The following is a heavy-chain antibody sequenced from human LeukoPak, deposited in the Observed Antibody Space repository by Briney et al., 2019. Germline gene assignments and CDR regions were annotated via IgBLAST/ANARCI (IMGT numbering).Heavy chain of an antibody. J-gene: IGHJ4*02. CDR1: GFNLYDYG. Sequence: GGSLRLSCAASGFNLYDYGMSWVRQAPGKGLEWVSGIAWGGGSTGYADSVKGRFTISRDNSKNSFYLQMNSLRVEDTALYYCARRWDLLPDHWGPGTLVTVSS. V-gene: IGHV3-20*04. CDR3: ARRWDLLPDH. CDR2: IAWGGGST. D-gene: IGHD1-26*01.